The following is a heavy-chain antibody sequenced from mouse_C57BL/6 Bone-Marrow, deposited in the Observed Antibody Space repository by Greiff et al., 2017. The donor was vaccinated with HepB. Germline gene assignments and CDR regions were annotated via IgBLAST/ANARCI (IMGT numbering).Heavy chain of an antibody. D-gene: IGHD1-1*01. CDR2: IDPENGDT. V-gene: IGHV14-4*01. CDR1: GFNIKDDY. Sequence: EVQLQQSGAELVRPGASVKLSCTASGFNIKDDYMHWVKQRPEQGLEWIGWIDPENGDTEYASKFQGKATITADTSSNTAYLQLSSLTSEDTAVYYCTTWGTTVVAQPCYAMDYWGQGTSVTVSS. J-gene: IGHJ4*01. CDR3: TTWGTTVVAQPCYAMDY.